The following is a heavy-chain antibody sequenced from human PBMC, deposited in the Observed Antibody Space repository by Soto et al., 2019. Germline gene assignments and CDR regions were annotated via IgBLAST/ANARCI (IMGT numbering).Heavy chain of an antibody. V-gene: IGHV3-30-3*01. Sequence: QVQLVESGGGVVQPGRSLRLSCAASGFTFSSYAMHWVRQAPGKGLEWVAVISYDGSNKYYADSVKGRFTISRDNSKNTLYLQMNSLRAEDTAVYYCARDLVNYYDSSGPHPPFFAYWGQGTLVTVSS. D-gene: IGHD3-22*01. CDR2: ISYDGSNK. CDR3: ARDLVNYYDSSGPHPPFFAY. CDR1: GFTFSSYA. J-gene: IGHJ4*02.